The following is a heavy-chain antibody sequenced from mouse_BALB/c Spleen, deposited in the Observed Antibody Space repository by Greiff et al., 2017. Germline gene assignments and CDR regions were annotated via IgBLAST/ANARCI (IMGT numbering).Heavy chain of an antibody. J-gene: IGHJ1*01. D-gene: IGHD1-1*01. CDR2: ISSGSSTI. CDR1: GFTFSSFG. V-gene: IGHV5-17*02. Sequence: EVHLVESGGGLVQPGGSRKLSCAASGFTFSSFGMHWVRQAPEKGLEWVAYISSGSSTIYYADTVKGRFTISRDNPKNTLFLQMTSLRSEDTAMYYCARLPYYYGSSYGYFDVWGAGTTVTVSS. CDR3: ARLPYYYGSSYGYFDV.